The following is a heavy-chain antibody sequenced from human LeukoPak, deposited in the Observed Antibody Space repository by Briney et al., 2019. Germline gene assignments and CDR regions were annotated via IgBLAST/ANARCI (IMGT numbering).Heavy chain of an antibody. J-gene: IGHJ4*02. CDR3: ARGRYCTSGVCYPYFDY. D-gene: IGHD2-8*01. CDR2: INWNGGST. Sequence: GGSLRLSCAASGFTFDDYGMSWVRQAPGKGLEWVSGINWNGGSTGYADSVKGRFTISRDNAKNSLYLQMNSLRAEDTALYYCARGRYCTSGVCYPYFDYWGQGTLVTVSS. CDR1: GFTFDDYG. V-gene: IGHV3-20*04.